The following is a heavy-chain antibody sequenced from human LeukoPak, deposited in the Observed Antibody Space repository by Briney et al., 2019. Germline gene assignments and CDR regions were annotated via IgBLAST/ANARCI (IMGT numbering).Heavy chain of an antibody. V-gene: IGHV1-69*04. Sequence: SVKVSCKASAYTLTNYGINWVRQAPGQGLEWMGRIIPILGIANYAQKFQGRVTITADKSTSTAYMELSSLRSEDTAVYYCARDRIMITFGGANCLDPWGQGTLVTVSS. CDR1: AYTLTNYG. CDR2: IIPILGIA. CDR3: ARDRIMITFGGANCLDP. D-gene: IGHD3-16*01. J-gene: IGHJ5*02.